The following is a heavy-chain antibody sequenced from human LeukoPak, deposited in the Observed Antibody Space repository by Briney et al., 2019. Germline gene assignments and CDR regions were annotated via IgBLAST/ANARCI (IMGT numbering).Heavy chain of an antibody. CDR2: IYYSGST. CDR3: ASSGLWFGPKEAFDI. CDR1: GGSISSGDYY. D-gene: IGHD3-10*01. J-gene: IGHJ3*02. V-gene: IGHV4-30-4*01. Sequence: SETLSLTCTVSGGSISSGDYYWSWIRQPPGKGLEWIGYIYYSGSTYYNPSLKSRVTISVDTSKNQFSLKLSSVTAADTAVYYCASSGLWFGPKEAFDIWGQGTMVTVSS.